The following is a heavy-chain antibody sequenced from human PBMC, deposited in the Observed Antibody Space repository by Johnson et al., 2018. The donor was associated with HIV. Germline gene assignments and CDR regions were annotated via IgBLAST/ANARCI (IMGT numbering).Heavy chain of an antibody. V-gene: IGHV3-30*04. CDR2: ISPDASEK. J-gene: IGHJ3*02. CDR3: ARGGRAKDAFDI. Sequence: QVQLVESGGGLVKPGGSLTLSCAASGFTFSTYAIHWVRQSPGYGLEWVAVISPDASEKYSADSVKRRFTVSRDNSKQTIYLQMNSLREEDTALYYCARGGRAKDAFDIWGQGTMVTVSS. D-gene: IGHD3-16*01. CDR1: GFTFSTYA.